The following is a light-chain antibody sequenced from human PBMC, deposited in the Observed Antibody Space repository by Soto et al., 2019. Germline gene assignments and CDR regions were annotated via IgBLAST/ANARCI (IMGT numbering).Light chain of an antibody. CDR1: QDIRNS. J-gene: IGKJ4*01. CDR3: QQYDTLPPT. Sequence: DIQMTQSPSSLSASVGDRVTITCQASQDIRNSVNWYLQTPGKAPKLLIYDASNLETGAPSRFRGSRTGKDFTFTITSLQAEDVGVYYCQQYDTLPPTFGGGTKVEIK. V-gene: IGKV1-33*01. CDR2: DAS.